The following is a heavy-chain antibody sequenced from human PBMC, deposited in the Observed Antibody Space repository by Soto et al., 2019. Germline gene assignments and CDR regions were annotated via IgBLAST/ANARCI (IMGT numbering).Heavy chain of an antibody. CDR2: ISSSGSTI. Sequence: EVQLVESGGGLVQPGGSLRLSCAASGFTFSSYEMNWVRQAPGKGLEWVSYISSSGSTIYYADSVKGRFTISRDNSKNSLYLQMNSLRAEDTAVYYCARDGSPSGGESWFDPWGQGTLVTVSS. J-gene: IGHJ5*02. CDR1: GFTFSSYE. D-gene: IGHD6-6*01. V-gene: IGHV3-48*03. CDR3: ARDGSPSGGESWFDP.